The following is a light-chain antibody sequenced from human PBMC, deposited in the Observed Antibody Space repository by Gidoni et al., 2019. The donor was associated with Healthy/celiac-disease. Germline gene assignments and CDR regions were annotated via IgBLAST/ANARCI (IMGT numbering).Light chain of an antibody. CDR3: SSYAGSNNYV. CDR1: SSDVGGYNY. Sequence: QSALTQPPSASGPPGQSVTISCTGTSSDVGGYNYVSWYQQHPGKAPKLMIYEVSKRPSGDPDRFAGSKSGNTASLTVSGLQAEDEADYYCSSYAGSNNYVFGTGTKDTGL. CDR2: EVS. V-gene: IGLV2-8*01. J-gene: IGLJ1*01.